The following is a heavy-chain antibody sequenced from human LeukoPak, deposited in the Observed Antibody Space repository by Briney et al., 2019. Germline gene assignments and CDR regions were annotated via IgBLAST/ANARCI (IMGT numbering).Heavy chain of an antibody. CDR2: IRYDGSNK. CDR3: AKDIIPLGFYCFDD. CDR1: GFTFSSYG. D-gene: IGHD3-3*01. Sequence: PGGSLRLSCAASGFTFSSYGMHWVRQAPGKGLEWVAFIRYDGSNKHYADSVKGRFTISRDNSKNTLYLQMNSLRAEGTALYYCAKDIIPLGFYCFDDWGQGTLVTVSS. V-gene: IGHV3-30*02. J-gene: IGHJ4*02.